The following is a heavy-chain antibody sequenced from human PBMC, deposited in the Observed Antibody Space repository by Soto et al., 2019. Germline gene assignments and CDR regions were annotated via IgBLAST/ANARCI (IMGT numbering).Heavy chain of an antibody. CDR2: IYYSGST. J-gene: IGHJ4*02. CDR1: GGSISSGDYY. Sequence: TLSLTCTVSGGSISSGDYYWSWIRQPPGKGLEWIGYIYYSGSTYYNPSLKSRVTISVDTSKNQFSLKLSSVTAADTAVYYCARVIAAAGGYYFDYWGQGTLVTVSS. D-gene: IGHD6-13*01. V-gene: IGHV4-30-4*01. CDR3: ARVIAAAGGYYFDY.